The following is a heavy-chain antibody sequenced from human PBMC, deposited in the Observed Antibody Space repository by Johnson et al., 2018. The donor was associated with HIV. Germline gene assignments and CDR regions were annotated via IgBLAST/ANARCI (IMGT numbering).Heavy chain of an antibody. V-gene: IGHV3-66*01. CDR2: IYSGGST. Sequence: VQLVESGGGLVQPGGSLRLSCAASGFTVSRNYMSWVRQAPGKGLEWVSVIYSGGSTYHADSVKGRFTISRDNSKNTLYLQMNSLRAEDTAVYYCAKGRIAAAGTGVDAFDIWGQGTMVTVSS. D-gene: IGHD6-13*01. J-gene: IGHJ3*02. CDR1: GFTVSRNY. CDR3: AKGRIAAAGTGVDAFDI.